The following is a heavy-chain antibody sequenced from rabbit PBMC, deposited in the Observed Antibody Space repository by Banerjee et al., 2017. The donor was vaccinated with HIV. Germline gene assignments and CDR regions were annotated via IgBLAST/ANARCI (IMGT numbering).Heavy chain of an antibody. CDR2: IYPDDDST. CDR3: ARGNTYNFHL. CDR1: GFSFSSSYY. J-gene: IGHJ4*01. V-gene: IGHV1S40*01. D-gene: IGHD1-1*01. Sequence: QSLEESGGDLVKPGASLTLSCTASGFSFSSSYYMCWVRQAPGKGLEWIGCIYPDDDSTDYASWVSGRFTISLDNAQNTVFLQMTSLTAADTATYFCARGNTYNFHLWGPGTLVTVS.